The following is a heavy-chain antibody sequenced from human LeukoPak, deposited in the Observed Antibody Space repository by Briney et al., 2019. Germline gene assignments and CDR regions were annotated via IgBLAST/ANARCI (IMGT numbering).Heavy chain of an antibody. D-gene: IGHD4-17*01. Sequence: PSETLSLTCTVSGGSISSGGYYWSWIRQHPGKGLEWIGYIYHSGSTYYNPSLKSRVTISVDRSKNQFSLKLSSVTAADTAVYYCARATRFDYGDYGGSYFDYWGQGTLVTVSS. J-gene: IGHJ4*02. CDR3: ARATRFDYGDYGGSYFDY. V-gene: IGHV4-30-2*01. CDR2: IYHSGST. CDR1: GGSISSGGYY.